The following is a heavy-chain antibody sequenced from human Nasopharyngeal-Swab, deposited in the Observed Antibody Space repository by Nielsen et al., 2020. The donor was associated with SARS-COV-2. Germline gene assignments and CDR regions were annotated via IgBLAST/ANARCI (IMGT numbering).Heavy chain of an antibody. J-gene: IGHJ6*03. D-gene: IGHD6-6*01. V-gene: IGHV1-3*01. CDR2: INAGNGNT. CDR3: ARGGRYSSSFRIYYYMDV. Sequence: ASVKVSCKASGYTFTSYAMHWVRQAPGQRLEWMGWINAGNGNTKYSQKFQGRVTITRDTSASTAYMELSSLRSEDTAVYYCARGGRYSSSFRIYYYMDVWGKGTTVTVSS. CDR1: GYTFTSYA.